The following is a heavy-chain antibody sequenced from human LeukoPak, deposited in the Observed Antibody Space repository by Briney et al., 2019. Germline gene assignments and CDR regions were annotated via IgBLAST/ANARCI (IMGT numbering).Heavy chain of an antibody. CDR3: ARNHFLGGAFDL. J-gene: IGHJ3*01. CDR2: IFYTGHT. V-gene: IGHV4-39*01. D-gene: IGHD3-16*01. Sequence: SETLCLTCAVSGGSIIGGTYYWAWIRQPPGKGLERVASIFYTGHTFYNPSLKSRLSISLDTSKNQFSLKLNSVTAADTAVYYCARNHFLGGAFDLWGQGTVVTVSS. CDR1: GGSIIGGTYY.